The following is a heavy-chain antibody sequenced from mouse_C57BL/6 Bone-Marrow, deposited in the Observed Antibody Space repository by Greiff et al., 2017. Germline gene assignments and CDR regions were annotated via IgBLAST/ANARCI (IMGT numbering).Heavy chain of an antibody. V-gene: IGHV8-8*01. CDR3: ARMGYSNYVLFAY. J-gene: IGHJ3*01. Sequence: QVTLKVSGPGILQPSQTLSLTCSFSGFSLSTFGMGVGWIRQPSGKGLEWLALIWWDDDKYYNPALKSRLTISKDTSKNQVFLKIANVDTAVTATYYCARMGYSNYVLFAYWGQGTLVTVSA. CDR2: IWWDDDK. D-gene: IGHD2-5*01. CDR1: GFSLSTFGMG.